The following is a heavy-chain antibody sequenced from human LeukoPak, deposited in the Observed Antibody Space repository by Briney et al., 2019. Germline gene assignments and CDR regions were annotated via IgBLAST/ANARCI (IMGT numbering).Heavy chain of an antibody. CDR2: IYYSGST. CDR3: ASRNCSGGSCYSDAFDI. D-gene: IGHD2-15*01. CDR1: GGSISSYY. Sequence: SETLSLTCTVSGGSISSYYWSWIRQPPGKGLEWIGYIYYSGSTNYNPSLKSRVTISVDTSKNQFSLKLSSVTAADTAVYYCASRNCSGGSCYSDAFDIWGQGTMVTVSS. V-gene: IGHV4-59*12. J-gene: IGHJ3*02.